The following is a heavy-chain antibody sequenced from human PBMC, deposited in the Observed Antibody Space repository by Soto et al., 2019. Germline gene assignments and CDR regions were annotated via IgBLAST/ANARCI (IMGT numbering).Heavy chain of an antibody. CDR3: ARVVEWFLYDNYGMDG. D-gene: IGHD3-3*01. CDR1: GYTFTSYG. CDR2: ISAYNGNT. Sequence: SVKVSCKASGYTFTSYGISWVRQAPGQGLEWMGWISAYNGNTNYAQKLQGRVTMTTDTSTSTAYMELRSLRSDDTAVYYCARVVEWFLYDNYGMDGWGQGTTVTVSS. J-gene: IGHJ6*02. V-gene: IGHV1-18*01.